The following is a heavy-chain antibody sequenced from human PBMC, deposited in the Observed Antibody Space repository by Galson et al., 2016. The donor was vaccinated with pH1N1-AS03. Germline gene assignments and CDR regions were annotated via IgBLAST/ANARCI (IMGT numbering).Heavy chain of an antibody. CDR1: GFTFSSYW. J-gene: IGHJ4*02. CDR2: IKVDGSEK. V-gene: IGHV3-7*01. CDR3: ARKRPTYFDY. D-gene: IGHD2-21*01. Sequence: SLRLSCAASGFTFSSYWMSWVRQAPGKGLEWVANIKVDGSEKYYVDSVKGRFIISRDNTKNSLYLQVNSLRAEDTAGYYCARKRPTYFDYWGQGTLVTVSS.